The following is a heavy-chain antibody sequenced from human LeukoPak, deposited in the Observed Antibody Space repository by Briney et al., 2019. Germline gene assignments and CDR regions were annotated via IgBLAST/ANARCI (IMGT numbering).Heavy chain of an antibody. V-gene: IGHV1-2*06. CDR3: ARAGYYYDSSGYYYVGVDY. Sequence: ASVKVSCKASGYTFTGYYMHWVRQAPGQGLEWMGRINPNSGGTNYAQKFQGRVTMTRETSISTAYMELSRLRSDDTAVYYCARAGYYYDSSGYYYVGVDYWGQGTLVTVSS. CDR2: INPNSGGT. CDR1: GYTFTGYY. D-gene: IGHD3-22*01. J-gene: IGHJ4*02.